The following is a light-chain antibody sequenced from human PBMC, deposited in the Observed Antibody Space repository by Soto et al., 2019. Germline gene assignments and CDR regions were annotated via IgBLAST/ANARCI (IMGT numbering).Light chain of an antibody. V-gene: IGKV3-20*01. CDR3: YHYAFSQFA. J-gene: IGKJ3*01. CDR1: QSVNSDY. CDR2: GAS. Sequence: EIVLTQSPGTLSLSPGERATLSCRATQSVNSDYLAWYQQRPGHAPRLLMHGASSRATGIPDRFSGSGSGADFTLTISRLEPEDFAVYYCYHYAFSQFAFGPGTKVHIK.